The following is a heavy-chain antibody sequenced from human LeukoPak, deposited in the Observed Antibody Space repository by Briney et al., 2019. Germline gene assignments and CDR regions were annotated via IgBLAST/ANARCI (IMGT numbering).Heavy chain of an antibody. CDR3: AKSVRGGAAAGNDNVDY. D-gene: IGHD6-13*01. Sequence: GSLRLSCAASGFTFSSYAMSWVRQAPGKGLEWVSAISGSGGSTYYADSVKGRFTISRDNSKNTLYLQMNSLRAEDTAVYYWAKSVRGGAAAGNDNVDYWGQGTLVTVSS. V-gene: IGHV3-23*01. CDR2: ISGSGGST. J-gene: IGHJ4*02. CDR1: GFTFSSYA.